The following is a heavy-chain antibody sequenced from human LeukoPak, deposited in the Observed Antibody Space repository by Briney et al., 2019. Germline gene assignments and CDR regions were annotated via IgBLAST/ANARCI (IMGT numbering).Heavy chain of an antibody. D-gene: IGHD4-17*01. CDR3: ARDPHYGDYDY. CDR2: IKQDGSEK. J-gene: IGHJ4*02. CDR1: GFTFSSYW. Sequence: GGTLRLSCAASGFTFSSYWMSWVRQAPGKGLEWVANIKQDGSEKYYVDSVKGRFTISRDNAKNSLYLQMNSLRAEDTAVYYCARDPHYGDYDYWGQGTLVTVSS. V-gene: IGHV3-7*01.